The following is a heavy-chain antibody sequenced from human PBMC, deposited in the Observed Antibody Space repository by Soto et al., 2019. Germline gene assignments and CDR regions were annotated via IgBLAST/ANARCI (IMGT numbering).Heavy chain of an antibody. Sequence: QVQLVQSGAEVKKPGSSVKVSCKASGGTFSSYAISWVRQAPGQGLEWMGGIIPIFGTANSAQKFQSRVTIPADESTSTAYMELSSLRSEDTAVYYCARGKPIRLRPCLDWGQGTLVTVSS. CDR3: ARGKPIRLRPCLD. CDR2: IIPIFGTA. V-gene: IGHV1-69*12. J-gene: IGHJ4*02. D-gene: IGHD4-17*01. CDR1: GGTFSSYA.